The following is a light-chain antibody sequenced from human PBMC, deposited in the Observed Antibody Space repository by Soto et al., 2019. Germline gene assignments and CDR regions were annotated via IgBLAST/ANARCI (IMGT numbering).Light chain of an antibody. Sequence: DIQMTQSPSSVSASVGDRVTITCRASQGISSWLDWYQQKPGKAPNLLIYAASSLQSGVPSRFSGSGSWTDFTLTISSLQPEDFATYYCQQANSFPLTFGGGTKVDIK. V-gene: IGKV1-12*01. CDR2: AAS. CDR1: QGISSW. J-gene: IGKJ4*01. CDR3: QQANSFPLT.